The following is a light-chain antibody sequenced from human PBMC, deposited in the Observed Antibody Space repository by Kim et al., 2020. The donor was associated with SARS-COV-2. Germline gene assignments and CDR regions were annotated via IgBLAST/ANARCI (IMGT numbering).Light chain of an antibody. CDR3: QAWDSSAGVV. CDR1: KLGDKLGDKY. CDR2: QDS. J-gene: IGLJ2*01. V-gene: IGLV3-1*01. Sequence: SYELTQPPSVSVSPGQTARITCSGDKLGDKLGDKYVWWYQQKSGQSPVLVIYQDSNRPSGIPARFSGSNSGNTATLTISETQAMDEADYYCQAWDSSAGVVFGGGTALTVL.